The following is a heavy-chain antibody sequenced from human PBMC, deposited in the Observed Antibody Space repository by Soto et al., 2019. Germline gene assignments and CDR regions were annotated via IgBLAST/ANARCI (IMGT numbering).Heavy chain of an antibody. CDR1: GGTFSSYT. J-gene: IGHJ6*02. CDR2: IIPILGIA. V-gene: IGHV1-69*04. Sequence: VQLEHSGAEVKKAGSSVKVSCKAAGGTFSSYTISWVRQAPGQGMEWMGTIIPILGIANDAQKFQGRVTITADKSTSTAYMELSSLRSEDTAVYYCARDRRDTLGNYYYYGMDVWGQGTTVTVSS. D-gene: IGHD5-18*01. CDR3: ARDRRDTLGNYYYYGMDV.